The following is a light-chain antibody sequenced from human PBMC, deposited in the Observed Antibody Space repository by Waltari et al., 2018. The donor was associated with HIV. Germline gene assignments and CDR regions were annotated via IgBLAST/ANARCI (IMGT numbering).Light chain of an antibody. J-gene: IGLJ2*01. CDR2: GKN. Sequence: SSELTQDPAVSVALGQTVRITCQGDSLRSSYASWYQQKPGQAPVLVIYGKNNRPSGIPDRFSDSSSGNTASLTITGAQAEDEADYYCNSRDSSGNHVVFGGGTRLTVL. CDR1: SLRSSY. CDR3: NSRDSSGNHVV. V-gene: IGLV3-19*01.